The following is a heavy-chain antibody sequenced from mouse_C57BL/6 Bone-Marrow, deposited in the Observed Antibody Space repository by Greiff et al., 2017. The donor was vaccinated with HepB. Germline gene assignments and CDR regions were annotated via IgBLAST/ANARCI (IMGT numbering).Heavy chain of an antibody. CDR2: IWSDGST. D-gene: IGHD1-1*02. CDR1: GFSLTSYG. Sequence: VQLQESGPGLVAPSQSLSITCTVSGFSLTSYGVHWVRQPPGKGLEWLVVIWSDGSTTYNSALKSRLSISKDNSKSQVFLKMNSLQTDDTAMYYCARDGGNWGDYAMDYWGQGTSVTVSS. V-gene: IGHV2-6*03. J-gene: IGHJ4*01. CDR3: ARDGGNWGDYAMDY.